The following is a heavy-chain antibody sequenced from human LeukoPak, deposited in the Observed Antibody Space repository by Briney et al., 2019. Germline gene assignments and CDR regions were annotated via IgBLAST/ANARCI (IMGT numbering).Heavy chain of an antibody. CDR2: ITNSGTRT. J-gene: IGHJ4*02. Sequence: GGSLRLSCAASGFTFTTYAMTWVRQPPGKGLEWVSTITNSGTRTYYADSVKGRFTISRDNSKNTLYLQMNSLRAEDTAVYYCARLMRQMDQNLDYWGQGTLVTVSS. CDR3: ARLMRQMDQNLDY. V-gene: IGHV3-23*01. D-gene: IGHD1-14*01. CDR1: GFTFTTYA.